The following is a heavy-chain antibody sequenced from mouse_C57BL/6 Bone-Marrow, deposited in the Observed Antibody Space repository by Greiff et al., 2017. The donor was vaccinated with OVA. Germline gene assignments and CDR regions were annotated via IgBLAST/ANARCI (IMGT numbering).Heavy chain of an antibody. CDR1: GSSLTGYG. V-gene: IGHV2-5*01. CDR3: ASSPFAY. Sequence: QVQLQQSGPGLVQPSQSLSKPCPVSGSSLTGYGVHWVRQSPGKGLEWLGVFWRGGSTDYNAAFRSRLSITKDNSKSQVFFKMNSLQADDTAIYYCASSPFAYWGQGTLVTVSA. J-gene: IGHJ3*01. D-gene: IGHD1-1*01. CDR2: FWRGGST.